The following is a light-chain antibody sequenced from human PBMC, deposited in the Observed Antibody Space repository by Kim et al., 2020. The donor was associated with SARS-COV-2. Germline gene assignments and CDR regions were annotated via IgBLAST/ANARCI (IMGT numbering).Light chain of an antibody. J-gene: IGKJ4*01. CDR2: GAS. CDR3: QQYNIWPSP. CDR1: QSVSEN. Sequence: VSPGDRVTLFCRASQSVSENLAWYQHKPGQAPRLLMYGASTRSIAIPARFSGSGSGTEFTLTISSLQSEDFAVYYCQQYNIWPSPFGGGTKVDIK. V-gene: IGKV3-15*01.